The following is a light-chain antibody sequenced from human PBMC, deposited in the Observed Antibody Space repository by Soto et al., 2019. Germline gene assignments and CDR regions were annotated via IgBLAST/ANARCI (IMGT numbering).Light chain of an antibody. Sequence: DIQMTQSPSTLSASVGDRVTITCRASQSISSWLAWYQQEPGKAPKLLIYDASSLESGVPSRFSGSGSGTEFTLTISSLQPDDFATYYCQQYNSYSGTFG. J-gene: IGKJ3*01. V-gene: IGKV1-5*01. CDR1: QSISSW. CDR3: QQYNSYSGT. CDR2: DAS.